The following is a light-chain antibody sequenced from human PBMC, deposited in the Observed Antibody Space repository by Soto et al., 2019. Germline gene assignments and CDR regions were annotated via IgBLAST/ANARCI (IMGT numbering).Light chain of an antibody. V-gene: IGKV3-15*01. CDR1: QSVSSN. J-gene: IGKJ1*01. CDR2: GAS. CDR3: QQYKNWPRT. Sequence: EIVMTQSPATLSVSPGERATLSCRAGQSVSSNLAWYQQKPGQAPRLLIYGASTRATGIPARFSGSGSGTEFTLTISSLQSEDFAVYYCQQYKNWPRTFGQGTEVEIK.